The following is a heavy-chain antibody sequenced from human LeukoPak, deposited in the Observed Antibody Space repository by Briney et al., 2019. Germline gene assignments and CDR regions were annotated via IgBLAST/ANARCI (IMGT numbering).Heavy chain of an antibody. V-gene: IGHV3-66*01. D-gene: IGHD2-15*01. CDR2: IYSGGST. CDR3: ARGKYCSGGACYSPFDL. J-gene: IGHJ5*02. Sequence: GGSLRLSCAASGFTVSSNYMSWVRQAPGKGLEWVSVIYSGGSTYYADSVKGRFTISRDNSKNTLYLQMNSLRAEDTAVYYCARGKYCSGGACYSPFDLWGQGTLVTVST. CDR1: GFTVSSNY.